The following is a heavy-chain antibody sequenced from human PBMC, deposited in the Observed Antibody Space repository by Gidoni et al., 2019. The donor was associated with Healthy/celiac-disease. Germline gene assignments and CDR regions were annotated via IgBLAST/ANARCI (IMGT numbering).Heavy chain of an antibody. V-gene: IGHV4-39*07. Sequence: QLQLQESGPGLVKPSETLSLTCPVSGGSISSSSYYWGWIRQPPGKGLEWIGSIYYSGSTYYNPSLKSRVTISVDTSKNQFSLKLSSVTAADTAVYYCARDHGGSWYTNFDYWGQGTLVTVSS. CDR2: IYYSGST. CDR1: GGSISSSSYY. D-gene: IGHD6-13*01. J-gene: IGHJ4*02. CDR3: ARDHGGSWYTNFDY.